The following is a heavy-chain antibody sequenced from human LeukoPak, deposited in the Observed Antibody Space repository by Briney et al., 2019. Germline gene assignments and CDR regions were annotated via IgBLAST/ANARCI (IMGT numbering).Heavy chain of an antibody. V-gene: IGHV3-30*18. CDR1: GFTFSSYG. CDR2: ISYDGSNE. D-gene: IGHD3-10*01. Sequence: GGTLRLSCAASGFTFSSYGMSWVRQAPGKGLEWVAIISYDGSNEYYADSVKGRFTISRDNSKNTLYLQMNSLRAEDTAVYYCAKAGRGGAITTVRGVKGDYYYMDVWGKGTTVSISS. J-gene: IGHJ6*03. CDR3: AKAGRGGAITTVRGVKGDYYYMDV.